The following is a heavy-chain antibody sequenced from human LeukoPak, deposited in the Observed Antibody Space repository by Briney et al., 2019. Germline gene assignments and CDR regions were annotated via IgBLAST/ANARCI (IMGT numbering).Heavy chain of an antibody. Sequence: PGESLKISCKGSGYSFTNDWIGWVRQMPGKGLEWMGIIYPGDSRTTYSPSFEGQVTISADKSVNIAYLQWSSLKASDTAVYYCARLRYFDITHYCDYWGQGTLVTVSS. CDR2: IYPGDSRT. CDR3: ARLRYFDITHYCDY. D-gene: IGHD3-9*01. CDR1: GYSFTNDW. V-gene: IGHV5-51*01. J-gene: IGHJ4*02.